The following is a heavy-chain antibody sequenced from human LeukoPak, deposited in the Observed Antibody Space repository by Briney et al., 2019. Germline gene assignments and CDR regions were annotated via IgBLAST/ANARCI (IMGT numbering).Heavy chain of an antibody. Sequence: ASVKVSCKASGYTFTGYYMHWVRQAPGQGLEWMGWINPNSGGTNYAQKFQGRVTMTRDTSISTAYMELGRLRSDDTAVYYCARGTRDDILTGYYNYWGQGTPVTVSS. CDR3: ARGTRDDILTGYYNY. V-gene: IGHV1-2*02. CDR1: GYTFTGYY. J-gene: IGHJ4*02. D-gene: IGHD3-9*01. CDR2: INPNSGGT.